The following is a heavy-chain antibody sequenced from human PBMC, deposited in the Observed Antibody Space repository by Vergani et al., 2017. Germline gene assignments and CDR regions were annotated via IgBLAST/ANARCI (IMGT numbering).Heavy chain of an antibody. D-gene: IGHD3-22*01. V-gene: IGHV2-70*04. CDR3: TRTLSDSRGYFIDY. Sequence: QVTLKESGPALVKPTQTLTLPCTFSGFPLNTYGMHVTWIRQPPGKALEGLARIDWNDQTYYTTSLRTRITISKDTSKNQVALTMTNMDPVDTATYYCTRTLSDSRGYFIDYWGQGTLVTVSS. CDR2: IDWNDQT. CDR1: GFPLNTYGMH. J-gene: IGHJ4*02.